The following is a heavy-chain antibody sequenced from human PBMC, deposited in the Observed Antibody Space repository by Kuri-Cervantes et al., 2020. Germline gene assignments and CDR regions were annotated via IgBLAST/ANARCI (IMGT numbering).Heavy chain of an antibody. Sequence: ESLKISCTVSGGSISSYYWSWIRQPPGKGLEWIGYIYYSGSTNYNPSLKSRVTISVDKSKNQFSLKLSSVTAADTAVYYCARGTAVAGTIDYWGQGTLVTVSS. CDR3: ARGTAVAGTIDY. J-gene: IGHJ4*02. CDR2: IYYSGST. CDR1: GGSISSYY. D-gene: IGHD6-19*01. V-gene: IGHV4-59*12.